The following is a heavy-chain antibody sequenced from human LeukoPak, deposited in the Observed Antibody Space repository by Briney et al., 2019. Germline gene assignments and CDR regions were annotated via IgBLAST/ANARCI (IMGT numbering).Heavy chain of an antibody. V-gene: IGHV3-30*18. J-gene: IGHJ4*02. D-gene: IGHD6-19*01. CDR3: GKDGWGGGWYIAY. CDR1: GFTFSSYG. Sequence: GGSLRLSCAASGFTFSSYGMHWVRQAPGKGLEWVAVISYDGSNKYYADSVKGRFTISRDNSKNTLYLQMNSLRAEDTAVYYCGKDGWGGGWYIAYGGQEPLAPVP. CDR2: ISYDGSNK.